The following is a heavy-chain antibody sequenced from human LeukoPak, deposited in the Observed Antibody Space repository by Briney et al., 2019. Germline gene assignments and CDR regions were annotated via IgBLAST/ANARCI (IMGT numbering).Heavy chain of an antibody. J-gene: IGHJ4*02. D-gene: IGHD2-15*01. CDR3: ARDTAGYCSGGSCYGVDY. CDR2: ISSSSSYI. CDR1: GFTFSSYS. V-gene: IGHV3-21*01. Sequence: GGSLRLSCAASGFTFSSYSMNWVRQAPGKGLEWVSSISSSSSYIYYADSVKGRFTISRDNAKNSLYLQMNSLRAEDTAVYYCARDTAGYCSGGSCYGVDYWGQETLVTVSS.